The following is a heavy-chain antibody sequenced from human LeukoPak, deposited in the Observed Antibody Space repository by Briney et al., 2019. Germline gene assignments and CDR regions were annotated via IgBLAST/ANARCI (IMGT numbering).Heavy chain of an antibody. D-gene: IGHD1-26*01. Sequence: GGSLRLSCAASGFTFSSYSMNWVRQAPGKGLEWVSAISGSGGSTYYADSVKGRFTISRDNSKNTLYLQMNSLRAEDTAVYYCAKREPIVKYGMDVWGQGTTVTVSS. CDR2: ISGSGGST. CDR3: AKREPIVKYGMDV. V-gene: IGHV3-23*01. CDR1: GFTFSSYS. J-gene: IGHJ6*02.